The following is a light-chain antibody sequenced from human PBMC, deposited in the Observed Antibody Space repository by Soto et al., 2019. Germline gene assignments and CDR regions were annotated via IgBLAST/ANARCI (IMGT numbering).Light chain of an antibody. CDR1: QSISSY. Sequence: DIQMPQSPSSLSASVGDRVTITCRASQSISSYLNWYQQKPGKAPKLLIYAASSLQSGVPSRFRGRGSVTDFALTISSLHPEDFATYYCQQSYSTPPWTFGQGTKVESK. CDR3: QQSYSTPPWT. J-gene: IGKJ1*01. V-gene: IGKV1-39*01. CDR2: AAS.